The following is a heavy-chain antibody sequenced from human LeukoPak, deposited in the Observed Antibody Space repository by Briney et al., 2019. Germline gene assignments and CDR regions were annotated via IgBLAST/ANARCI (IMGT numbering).Heavy chain of an antibody. Sequence: SQTLSLTCTVSGGSISSGGYYWSWLRQPPGKGLEWIGYIYHSGSTYYNPSLKSRVTISVDRSKNQFSLKLSSVTAADTAVYYCARASRAGWFDPWGQGTLVTVSS. V-gene: IGHV4-30-2*01. J-gene: IGHJ5*02. CDR3: ARASRAGWFDP. D-gene: IGHD4/OR15-4a*01. CDR2: IYHSGST. CDR1: GGSISSGGYY.